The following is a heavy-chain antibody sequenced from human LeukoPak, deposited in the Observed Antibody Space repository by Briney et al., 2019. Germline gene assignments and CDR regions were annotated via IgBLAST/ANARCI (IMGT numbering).Heavy chain of an antibody. CDR3: VRDSVDTIRRDYYYGMDV. V-gene: IGHV6-1*01. CDR2: TYYRSKWYN. CDR1: GDRVSSNSAA. Sequence: SQTLSLTCAISGDRVSSNSAAWNWIRQSPSRGLEWLGRTYYRSKWYNDYAVSVKSRITINPDTSKNQFSLQLNSVTPEDTAVYYCVRDSVDTIRRDYYYGMDVWGQGTTVTVSS. D-gene: IGHD5-18*01. J-gene: IGHJ6*02.